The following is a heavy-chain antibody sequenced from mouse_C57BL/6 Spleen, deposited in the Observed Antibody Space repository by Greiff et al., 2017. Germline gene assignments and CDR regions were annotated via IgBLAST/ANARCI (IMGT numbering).Heavy chain of an antibody. V-gene: IGHV1-42*01. CDR1: GYSFTGYY. CDR3: AEGAAQGPWFAY. Sequence: VQLQQSGPELVKPGASVKISCKASGYSFTGYYMNWVKQSPEKCLEWIGEINPSTGGTTYNQKFKAKATLTVDKSSSTADMQLKSLTSEDSAVYYCAEGAAQGPWFAYWGQGTLVTVSA. D-gene: IGHD3-2*02. J-gene: IGHJ3*01. CDR2: INPSTGGT.